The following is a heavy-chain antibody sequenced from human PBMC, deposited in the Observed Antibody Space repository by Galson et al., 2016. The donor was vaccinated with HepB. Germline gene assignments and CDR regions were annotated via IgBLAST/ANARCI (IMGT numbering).Heavy chain of an antibody. Sequence: SLRLSCAASGFVFSNYYMHWVRQAPGKGLEWVSSISSSSKYIYYADSVEGRFTISRANANNSLFLQMNSLRADDPAVYFCARDRGIAAGGWFAPWGQGTQVTVSS. CDR3: ARDRGIAAGGWFAP. CDR1: GFVFSNYY. J-gene: IGHJ5*02. D-gene: IGHD6-13*01. V-gene: IGHV3-21*01. CDR2: ISSSSKYI.